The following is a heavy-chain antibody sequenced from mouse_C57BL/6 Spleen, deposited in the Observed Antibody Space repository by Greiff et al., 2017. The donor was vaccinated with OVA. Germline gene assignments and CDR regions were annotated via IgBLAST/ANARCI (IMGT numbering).Heavy chain of an antibody. Sequence: QVQLKQSGAELVRPGASVTLSCKASGYTFTDYEMHWVKQTPVHGLEWIGAIDPETGGTAYTQKFKGKAILTADKSSSTAYMELRSLTSEDSAVYYCTREEGKQGDWGQGTTLTVSS. J-gene: IGHJ2*01. CDR1: GYTFTDYE. CDR3: TREEGKQGD. CDR2: IDPETGGT. D-gene: IGHD2-1*01. V-gene: IGHV1-15*01.